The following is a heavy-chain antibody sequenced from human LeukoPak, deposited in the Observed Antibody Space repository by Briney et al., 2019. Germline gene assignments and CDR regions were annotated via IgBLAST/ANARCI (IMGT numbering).Heavy chain of an antibody. V-gene: IGHV3-30*18. Sequence: PGRSLRLSCVASGFTFGSHGMHGVRQAPGKALEWVAAVSYDGGHKYHADSVKGRFTISRDNSKNILYLEMSSLRDEDTAVYSCAKCRGTGSCYSGGIDYLGQGTLVTVSS. D-gene: IGHD2-15*01. J-gene: IGHJ4*02. CDR1: GFTFGSHG. CDR2: VSYDGGHK. CDR3: AKCRGTGSCYSGGIDY.